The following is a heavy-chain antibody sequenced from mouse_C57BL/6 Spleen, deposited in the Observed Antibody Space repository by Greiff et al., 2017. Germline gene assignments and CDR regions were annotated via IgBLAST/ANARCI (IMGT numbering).Heavy chain of an antibody. CDR1: GYTFTDYE. Sequence: VKLMESGAELVRPGASVTLSCKASGYTFTDYEMHWVKQTPVHGLEWIGAIDPETGGTAYNQKFKGKAILTADKSSSTAYMELRSLTSEDSAVYYCTRGGDWDEMDYWGQGTSVTVSS. J-gene: IGHJ4*01. CDR2: IDPETGGT. CDR3: TRGGDWDEMDY. D-gene: IGHD4-1*01. V-gene: IGHV1-15*01.